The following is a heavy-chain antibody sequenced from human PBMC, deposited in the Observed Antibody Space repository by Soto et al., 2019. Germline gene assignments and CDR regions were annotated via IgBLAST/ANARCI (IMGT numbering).Heavy chain of an antibody. V-gene: IGHV1-18*01. CDR3: ARINCRPPYYYYYGMDV. CDR2: ISAYTGNT. Sequence: QVQLVQSGAEVKKPGASVKVSCKASGYTFTSYGISWVRQAPGQGLEWMGWISAYTGNTNYAQKLQGRVNMTTDTYTNTAYTELRSLRSDDTAVYQCARINCRPPYYYYYGMDVWGQGTTVTVSS. J-gene: IGHJ6*02. D-gene: IGHD1-1*01. CDR1: GYTFTSYG.